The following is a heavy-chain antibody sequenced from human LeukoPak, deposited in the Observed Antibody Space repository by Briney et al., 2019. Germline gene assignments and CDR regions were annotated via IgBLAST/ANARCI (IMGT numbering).Heavy chain of an antibody. D-gene: IGHD3-10*01. V-gene: IGHV3-23*01. CDR2: ISGSGGST. Sequence: GGSLRLSCAASGFTFSSYAMSWVRQAPGKGLEWVSAISGSGGSTYYADSVKGRFTISRDNSKNTLYLQMNSLRAEDTAVYYCAKARFMVRGFLEVFDYFDYWGQGTLVTVSS. CDR1: GFTFSSYA. J-gene: IGHJ4*02. CDR3: AKARFMVRGFLEVFDYFDY.